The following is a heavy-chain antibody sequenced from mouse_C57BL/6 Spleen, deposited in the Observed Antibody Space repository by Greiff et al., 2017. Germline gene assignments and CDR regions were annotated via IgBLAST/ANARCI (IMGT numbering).Heavy chain of an antibody. CDR1: GFTFSSYG. Sequence: EVKLVESGGDLVKPGGSLKLSCAASGFTFSSYGMSWVRQTPDKRLEWVATISSGGSYTYYPDSVKGRFTISRDNAKKTLYLQMSSLKSEDTAMYYCARHYDYDGYYYAMDYWGQGTSVTVSS. CDR3: ARHYDYDGYYYAMDY. D-gene: IGHD2-4*01. CDR2: ISSGGSYT. J-gene: IGHJ4*01. V-gene: IGHV5-6*01.